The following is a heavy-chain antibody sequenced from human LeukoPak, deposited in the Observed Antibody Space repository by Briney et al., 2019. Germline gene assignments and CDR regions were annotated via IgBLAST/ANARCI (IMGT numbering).Heavy chain of an antibody. CDR2: IYHSGRT. CDR3: ARELYYDFWSGYYREDAFDI. CDR1: GYSISSGYY. V-gene: IGHV4-38-2*02. J-gene: IGHJ3*02. Sequence: PSETLSLTCTVSGYSISSGYYWGWIRQPPGRGLEWIGSIYHSGRTYYNPSLKSRVTISIDTSKNHFSLKLSSVTAADTAVYYCARELYYDFWSGYYREDAFDIWGQGTMVTVSS. D-gene: IGHD3-3*01.